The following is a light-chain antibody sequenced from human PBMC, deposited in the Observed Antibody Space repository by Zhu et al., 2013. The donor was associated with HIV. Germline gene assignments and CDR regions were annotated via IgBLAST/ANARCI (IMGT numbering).Light chain of an antibody. Sequence: QSALTQPASVSGSPGQSITISCTGTSSDVGGYNYVSWYQQHPGKVPKLIIYEVNERPSGVSNRFSGSKSGNTASLTISGLQAYDEAEYYCNSHRSGTTLVLFGGGTKVTVL. CDR3: NSHRSGTTLVL. CDR1: SSDVGGYNY. V-gene: IGLV2-14*01. CDR2: EVN. J-gene: IGLJ2*01.